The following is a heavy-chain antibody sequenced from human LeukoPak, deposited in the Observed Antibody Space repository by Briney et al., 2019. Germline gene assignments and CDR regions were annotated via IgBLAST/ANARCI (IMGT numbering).Heavy chain of an antibody. Sequence: ASVKVSCKASGYTFTSYGISWVRQAPGQGLEWMGWISAYNGNTNYAQKLQGRVTMTTDTSTSTAYMELRSLRSDDTAVYYCARDNHRGSGWYQGFDYWGQGTLVTVSS. V-gene: IGHV1-18*01. J-gene: IGHJ4*02. CDR1: GYTFTSYG. CDR2: ISAYNGNT. D-gene: IGHD6-19*01. CDR3: ARDNHRGSGWYQGFDY.